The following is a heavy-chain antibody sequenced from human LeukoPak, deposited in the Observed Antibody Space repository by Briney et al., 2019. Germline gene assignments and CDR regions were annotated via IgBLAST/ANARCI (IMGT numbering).Heavy chain of an antibody. CDR2: INEDGSET. V-gene: IGHV3-7*01. CDR3: AKDRELGIGLS. Sequence: GGSLRLSCAASGFTFTRYWMAWVRQAPGKGLEWVAHINEDGSETYYVDSVKGRFTISRDNAKKSVDLQMNSLRAEDTAVYYCAKDRELGIGLSWGQGTLVTVSS. J-gene: IGHJ5*02. CDR1: GFTFTRYW. D-gene: IGHD7-27*01.